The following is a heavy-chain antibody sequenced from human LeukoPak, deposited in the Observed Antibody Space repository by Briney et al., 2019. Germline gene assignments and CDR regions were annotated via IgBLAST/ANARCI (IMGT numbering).Heavy chain of an antibody. CDR1: GYTFTGYY. V-gene: IGHV1-2*02. CDR2: INPNSGGT. Sequence: ASVKVSCEASGYTFTGYYMHWVRQRPGQGLEWMGWINPNSGGTNYAQKFQGRVTMTRDTSISTAYMELSRLRSDDTAVYYCARDYSNYEGGFDPWGQGTLVTVSS. J-gene: IGHJ5*02. D-gene: IGHD4-11*01. CDR3: ARDYSNYEGGFDP.